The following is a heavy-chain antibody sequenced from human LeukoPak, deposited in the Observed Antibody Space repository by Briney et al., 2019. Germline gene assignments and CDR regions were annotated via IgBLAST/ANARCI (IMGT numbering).Heavy chain of an antibody. D-gene: IGHD6-19*01. CDR3: ARDIGVGWFDP. J-gene: IGHJ5*02. CDR1: GGSISSGDYY. V-gene: IGHV4-30-4*08. Sequence: SETLSLTCTVSGGSISSGDYYWSWIRQPPGKGLEWIGYIYYSGSTYYNPSLKSRVTISVDTSKNQFSLKLSSVTAADTAVYYCARDIGVGWFDPWGQGTLVTVSS. CDR2: IYYSGST.